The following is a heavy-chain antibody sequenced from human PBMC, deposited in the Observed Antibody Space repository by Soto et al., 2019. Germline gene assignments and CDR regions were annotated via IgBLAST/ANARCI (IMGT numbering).Heavy chain of an antibody. CDR1: GYTFTRYA. J-gene: IGHJ4*02. CDR2: INAGNGNT. Sequence: QVQLVQSGAEVKKPGASVRVSCKASGYTFTRYAMHWVRQAPGQRLEWMGWINAGNGNTKYSQKFQGRVTITRDTSASTAYMELSSLRSEDTAVYHCARDHYDYDNSGPDYWGQGTLVTVSS. D-gene: IGHD3-22*01. V-gene: IGHV1-3*01. CDR3: ARDHYDYDNSGPDY.